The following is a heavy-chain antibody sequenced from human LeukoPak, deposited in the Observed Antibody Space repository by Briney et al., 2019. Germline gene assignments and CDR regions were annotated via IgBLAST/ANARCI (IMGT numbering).Heavy chain of an antibody. V-gene: IGHV3-23*01. J-gene: IGHJ6*02. Sequence: GGSLRLSCAASGFTFSNFAMSWVRQAPGKGLEWVSGMSSSGGSTDYADSVKGRVSISRDNSKNTLYLQMNSLRAEDTAVYYCAKDLAGRHCSGGSCSYGMDVWGQGTTVTVSS. D-gene: IGHD2-15*01. CDR2: MSSSGGST. CDR3: AKDLAGRHCSGGSCSYGMDV. CDR1: GFTFSNFA.